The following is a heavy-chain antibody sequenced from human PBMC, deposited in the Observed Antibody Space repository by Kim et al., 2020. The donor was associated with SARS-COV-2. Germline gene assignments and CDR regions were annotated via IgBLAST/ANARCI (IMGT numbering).Heavy chain of an antibody. CDR2: ISGNSGRI. J-gene: IGHJ4*01. CDR1: GFTFDDYA. D-gene: IGHD5-12*01. V-gene: IGHV3-9*01. CDR3: AKDIGRYSGYDCLGIDY. Sequence: GGSLRLSCAASGFTFDDYAMHWVRQAPGKGLEWVSGISGNSGRIAYADSVKGRFTISRDNAKNSLYLQMNSLRAEDTAYYYCAKDIGRYSGYDCLGIDYWGQGTLVTVSS.